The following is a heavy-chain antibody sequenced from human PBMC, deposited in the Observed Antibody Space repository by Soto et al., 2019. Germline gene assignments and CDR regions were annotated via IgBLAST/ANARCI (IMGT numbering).Heavy chain of an antibody. CDR3: ARLRFTTGTTIHYYYGMDV. V-gene: IGHV3-11*03. CDR1: GFTFSDYY. D-gene: IGHD1-1*01. CDR2: ISSSSSYT. J-gene: IGHJ6*02. Sequence: GGSLRLSCAASGFTFSDYYMSWIRQAPGKGLEWVSYISSSSSYTNYADSVKGRFTISRDNAKNSLYLQMNSLRAEDTAVYYCARLRFTTGTTIHYYYGMDVWGQGTTVTVSS.